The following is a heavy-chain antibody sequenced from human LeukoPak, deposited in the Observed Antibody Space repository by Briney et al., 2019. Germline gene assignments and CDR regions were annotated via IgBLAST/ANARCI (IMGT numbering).Heavy chain of an antibody. Sequence: PGGSLRLSCAASGFTFTTFAMSWVRQAPGKGLEWVSFISNNGGRTYYADSVKGRFTISRDNSKNTLYLQMISLRAEDTALYYCAKVWFGESYFDSWGQGILVTVSS. J-gene: IGHJ4*02. V-gene: IGHV3-23*01. CDR2: ISNNGGRT. CDR3: AKVWFGESYFDS. D-gene: IGHD3-10*01. CDR1: GFTFTTFA.